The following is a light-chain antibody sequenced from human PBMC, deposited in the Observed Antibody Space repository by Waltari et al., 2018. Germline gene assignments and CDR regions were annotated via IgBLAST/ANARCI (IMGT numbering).Light chain of an antibody. Sequence: QSALTQPPSASGSPGQSVTISCTGTSSDVGAYNFVSWYQQHPGKAPKLMIYDVSKRPSGVPDRFSGSKSGNTASLTVSGLQAGDEADYYCSSYAGSNNVFGTGTKVTVI. CDR3: SSYAGSNNV. CDR2: DVS. CDR1: SSDVGAYNF. J-gene: IGLJ1*01. V-gene: IGLV2-8*01.